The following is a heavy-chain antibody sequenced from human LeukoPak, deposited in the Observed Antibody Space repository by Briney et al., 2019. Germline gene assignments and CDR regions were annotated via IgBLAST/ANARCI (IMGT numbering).Heavy chain of an antibody. Sequence: SETLSLTCSVFGGSISSSSYYWGWIRQPPGKGLEWIGSIYYSGSTYYNPSLKSRVTISVDTSKNQFSLKLSSVTAADTAVYYCARGPYSSSWYFPSWFDPWGQGTLVTVSS. J-gene: IGHJ5*02. CDR3: ARGPYSSSWYFPSWFDP. CDR2: IYYSGST. CDR1: GGSISSSSYY. V-gene: IGHV4-39*07. D-gene: IGHD6-13*01.